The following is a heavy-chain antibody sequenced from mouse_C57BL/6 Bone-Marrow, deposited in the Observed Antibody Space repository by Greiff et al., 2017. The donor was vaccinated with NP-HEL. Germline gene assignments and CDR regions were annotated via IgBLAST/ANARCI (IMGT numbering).Heavy chain of an antibody. V-gene: IGHV8-12*01. CDR1: GFSLSTSGMG. CDR2: IYWDDDK. D-gene: IGHD6-1*01. J-gene: IGHJ2*01. CDR3: ARRDASGYYFDY. Sequence: QVTLKVCGPGILQSSQTLSLTCSFSGFSLSTSGMGVSWIRQPSGKGLEWLAHIYWDDDKRYNPSLKSRLTISKDTSRNQVFLKITSVDTADTATYYCARRDASGYYFDYWGQGTTLTVSS.